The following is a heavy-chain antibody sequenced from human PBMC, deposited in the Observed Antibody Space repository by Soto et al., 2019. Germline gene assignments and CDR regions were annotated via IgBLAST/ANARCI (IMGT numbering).Heavy chain of an antibody. CDR3: ARDQVPAASFDY. D-gene: IGHD2-2*01. CDR2: ISYDGSNK. CDR1: GFTFSSYA. V-gene: IGHV3-30-3*01. Sequence: GGSLRLSCAASGFTFSSYAMHWVRQAPGKGLEWVAVISYDGSNKYYADSVKGRFTISRDNSKNTLYLQMNSLRAEDTAVYYCARDQVPAASFDYWGQGTLVTVSS. J-gene: IGHJ4*02.